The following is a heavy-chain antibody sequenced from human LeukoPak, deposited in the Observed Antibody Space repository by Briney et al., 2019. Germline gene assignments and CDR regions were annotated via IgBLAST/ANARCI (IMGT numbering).Heavy chain of an antibody. CDR1: GFAFSSYA. Sequence: GGSLRLSCAASGFAFSSYAMSWVRQAPGKGLGWVSAISGSGGSTYYADSVKGRFTISRDNSKNTLYLQMNSLRAEDTAVYYCARKANYYYDSSGYYYQDSYYFDYWGQGTLVTVSS. CDR2: ISGSGGST. D-gene: IGHD3-22*01. J-gene: IGHJ4*02. CDR3: ARKANYYYDSSGYYYQDSYYFDY. V-gene: IGHV3-23*01.